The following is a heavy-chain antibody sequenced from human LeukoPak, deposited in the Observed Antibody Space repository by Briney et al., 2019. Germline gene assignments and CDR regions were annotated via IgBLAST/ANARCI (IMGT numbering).Heavy chain of an antibody. V-gene: IGHV4-59*01. J-gene: IGHJ4*02. CDR3: ATRSTGVAATFDS. CDR1: GGSISSYY. D-gene: IGHD2-15*01. Sequence: SETLSLTCSVSGGSISSYYWSWIRQPPGKGLEWIGYISYSGNTNYNPSLKSRVTISVDTSKNQFSLKLSSVTAADTAVYYCATRSTGVAATFDSWGQGALVTISS. CDR2: ISYSGNT.